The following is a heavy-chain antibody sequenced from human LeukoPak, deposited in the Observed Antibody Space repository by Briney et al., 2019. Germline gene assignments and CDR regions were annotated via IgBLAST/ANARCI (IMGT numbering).Heavy chain of an antibody. J-gene: IGHJ3*02. D-gene: IGHD5-12*01. CDR3: ARDRSGTYSGYDSDAFDI. V-gene: IGHV3-21*01. Sequence: GGSLRLSCAASGFTFISFEMNWIRQAPGKGLEWVSSISGSSSYIYYADSVKGRFTISRDNAKNSLYLQMNSLRAEDTAVYYCARDRSGTYSGYDSDAFDIWGQGTTVTVSS. CDR2: ISGSSSYI. CDR1: GFTFISFE.